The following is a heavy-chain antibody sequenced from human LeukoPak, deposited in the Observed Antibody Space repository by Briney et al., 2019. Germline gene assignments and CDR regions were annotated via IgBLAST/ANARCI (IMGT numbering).Heavy chain of an antibody. CDR1: GFIFSRYG. D-gene: IGHD3-22*01. J-gene: IGHJ4*02. CDR3: ARLGSFYYDSSVYDY. CDR2: ISGSGGST. V-gene: IGHV3-23*01. Sequence: GGSLRLSCAASGFIFSRYGMSWVRQAPGKGLEWVSAISGSGGSTYYADSVKGRFTISRDNSQNTLHLQMNSLRAEDTAVYYCARLGSFYYDSSVYDYWGQGALVTVSS.